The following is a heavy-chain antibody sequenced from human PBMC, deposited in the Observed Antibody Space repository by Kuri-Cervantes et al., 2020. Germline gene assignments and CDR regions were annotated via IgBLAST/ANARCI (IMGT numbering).Heavy chain of an antibody. V-gene: IGHV1-69*13. CDR1: GGTFSSYA. D-gene: IGHD5-12*01. J-gene: IGHJ6*03. Sequence: SVKVSCKASGGTFSSYAISWVRQAPGQGLEWMGGIIPIFGTANYAQKFQGRVTITADESTSTAYMELSSLRSEDTAVYYRARSGYSGYDFEGTYYYYYMDVWGKGTTVTVSS. CDR3: ARSGYSGYDFEGTYYYYYMDV. CDR2: IIPIFGTA.